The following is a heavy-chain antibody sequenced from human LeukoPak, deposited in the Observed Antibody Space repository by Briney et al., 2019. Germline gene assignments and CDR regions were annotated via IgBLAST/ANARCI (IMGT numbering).Heavy chain of an antibody. CDR2: IHWNGGST. J-gene: IGHJ6*04. D-gene: IGHD3-10*02. CDR3: AELGITMIGGV. CDR1: GFTFDDYG. V-gene: IGHV3-20*04. Sequence: PGGSLRLSCAASGFTFDDYGMSWVRQAPGKGLEWVSGIHWNGGSTGYADSVKGRFTISRDNAKNSLYLQMNSLRAEDTAVYYCAELGITMIGGVWGKGTTVTISS.